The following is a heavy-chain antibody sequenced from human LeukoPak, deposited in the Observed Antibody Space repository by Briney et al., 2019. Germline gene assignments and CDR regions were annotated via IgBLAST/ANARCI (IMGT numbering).Heavy chain of an antibody. CDR2: FYYSGST. CDR1: GGSVSSGSYY. Sequence: SETLSLTCTVSGGSVSSGSYYWSWIRQPPGKGLEWIGCFYYSGSTNYNPSLKSRVAMSVDTSKNQFSLKLSSVTAADTAVYYCARVRDRNTVDFDYWGQGTLVTVSS. CDR3: ARVRDRNTVDFDY. D-gene: IGHD4-23*01. V-gene: IGHV4-61*01. J-gene: IGHJ4*02.